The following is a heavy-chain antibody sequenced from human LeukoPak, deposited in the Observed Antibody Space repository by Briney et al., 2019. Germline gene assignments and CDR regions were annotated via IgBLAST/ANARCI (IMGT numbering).Heavy chain of an antibody. CDR3: ATARVGFDP. CDR1: GGSISSGSYY. Sequence: SQTLSLTCTVSGGSISSGSYYWSWIRQPAGKGLEWIGRIYTSGSTNYNPSLKSRVTISVDTSKNQFSLKLSSVTAADTAVYYCATARVGFDPWGQGTLVTVSS. D-gene: IGHD2-15*01. CDR2: IYTSGST. J-gene: IGHJ5*02. V-gene: IGHV4-61*02.